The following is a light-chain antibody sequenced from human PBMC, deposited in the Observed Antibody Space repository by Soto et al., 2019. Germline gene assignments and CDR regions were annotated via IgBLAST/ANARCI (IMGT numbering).Light chain of an antibody. CDR3: QQYYSTPLLT. J-gene: IGKJ4*01. CDR2: WAS. Sequence: DIVMTQSPDSLAVSLGERAIINCKSSQSVLYSSNNKNYLAWYQQKPGQPPKLLIYWASTRESGVPDRFSGSGSGTDFTLTISSLQAEDVAVYYCQQYYSTPLLTFGGGTKVEIK. V-gene: IGKV4-1*01. CDR1: QSVLYSSNNKNY.